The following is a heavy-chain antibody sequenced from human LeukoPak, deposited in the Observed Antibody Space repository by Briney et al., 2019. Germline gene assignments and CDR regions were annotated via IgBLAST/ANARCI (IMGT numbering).Heavy chain of an antibody. D-gene: IGHD3-9*01. V-gene: IGHV4-34*01. CDR2: INHSGST. J-gene: IGHJ4*02. CDR3: ARGRDYDILTGYEPAMYYFDY. CDR1: GGSFSGYY. Sequence: LETLSLTCAVYGGSFSGYYWSWIRQPPGKGLEWIGEINHSGSTNYNPSLKSRVTISVDTSKNQFSLKLSSVTAADTAVYYCARGRDYDILTGYEPAMYYFDYWGQGTLVTVSS.